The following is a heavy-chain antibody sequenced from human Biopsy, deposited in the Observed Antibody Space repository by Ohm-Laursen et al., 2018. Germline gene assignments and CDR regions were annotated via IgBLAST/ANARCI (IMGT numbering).Heavy chain of an antibody. CDR2: IYSSGGT. D-gene: IGHD6-6*01. CDR3: ARGEYSGSIFDH. J-gene: IGHJ4*02. V-gene: IGHV4-4*07. Sequence: TLSLTCTVSGGSIISYYWNWIRQPAGKGLEWIGRIYSSGGTKYNPSLKSRVTMSVDTSKKQLSLKVRSVTAADTAVYYCARGEYSGSIFDHWGQGTLVTVSS. CDR1: GGSIISYY.